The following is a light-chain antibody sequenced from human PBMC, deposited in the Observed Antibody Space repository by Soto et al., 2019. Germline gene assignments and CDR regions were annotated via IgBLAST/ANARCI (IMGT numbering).Light chain of an antibody. CDR1: QGISGY. V-gene: IGKV1-8*01. Sequence: AIRMTQSPSPLSEPTETRATITCGPSQGISGYLAWYQQKPGKAPNLLIYAASTLQSGVPSRFSGSGSGTDFTLTISCLQSEDFATYYCQQYYSYPQTFGQGTKVEIK. J-gene: IGKJ1*01. CDR3: QQYYSYPQT. CDR2: AAS.